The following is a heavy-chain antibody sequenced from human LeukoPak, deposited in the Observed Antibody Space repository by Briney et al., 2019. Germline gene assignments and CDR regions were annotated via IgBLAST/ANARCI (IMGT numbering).Heavy chain of an antibody. V-gene: IGHV4-39*01. D-gene: IGHD6-19*01. J-gene: IGHJ4*02. Sequence: SETLSLTCTVSGGSIGSSSYYWGWIRQPPGKWLEWIGSIYYSGSTYYSPSLKSRVTISVDTSKNQFSLKLSSVTAADTAIYYCARHSSIRSPFVYWGQGTRVAVSS. CDR2: IYYSGST. CDR1: GGSIGSSSYY. CDR3: ARHSSIRSPFVY.